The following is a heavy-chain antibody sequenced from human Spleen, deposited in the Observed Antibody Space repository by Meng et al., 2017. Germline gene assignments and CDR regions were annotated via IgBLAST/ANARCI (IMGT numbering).Heavy chain of an antibody. Sequence: VQLTESGPGLVRPSETLSLTCTVSGGSVSSGNYYWSWVRQPPGKGLEWIGFIYHTGSTDCNPSLKRRVTISVDTSNNHFSLKLTSVTAADTAVYYCARSYGSGTYWYFDLWGRGTLVTVSS. CDR2: IYHTGST. CDR3: ARSYGSGTYWYFDL. CDR1: GGSVSSGNYY. V-gene: IGHV4-61*03. D-gene: IGHD3-10*01. J-gene: IGHJ2*01.